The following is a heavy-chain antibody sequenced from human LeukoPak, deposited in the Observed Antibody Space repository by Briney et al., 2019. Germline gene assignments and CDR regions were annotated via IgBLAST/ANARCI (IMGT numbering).Heavy chain of an antibody. Sequence: SETLSLTCAVSAASISNYYWSWIRQAPGKGLEWIGYISTSGSTNYNPSLKSRVSISLDTSKSRFSLNLNFVTAADTAVYYCASPRSGYRYTFDYWGQGAWSPSPQ. CDR1: AASISNYY. D-gene: IGHD3-22*01. V-gene: IGHV4-4*09. CDR2: ISTSGST. J-gene: IGHJ4*02. CDR3: ASPRSGYRYTFDY.